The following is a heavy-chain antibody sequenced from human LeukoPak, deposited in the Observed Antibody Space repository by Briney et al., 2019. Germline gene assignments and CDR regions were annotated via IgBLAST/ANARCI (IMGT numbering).Heavy chain of an antibody. D-gene: IGHD2-2*01. CDR2: IYYSGST. V-gene: IGHV4-30-4*08. Sequence: TLSLTCTVSGGSISSGDYYWSWIRQPPGKGLEWIGYIYYSGSTYYNPSLKSRVTISVDTSKNQFSLKLSSVTAADTAVYYCARSNGKYQLPINYWGQEPWSPSPQ. CDR3: ARSNGKYQLPINY. CDR1: GGSISSGDYY. J-gene: IGHJ4*01.